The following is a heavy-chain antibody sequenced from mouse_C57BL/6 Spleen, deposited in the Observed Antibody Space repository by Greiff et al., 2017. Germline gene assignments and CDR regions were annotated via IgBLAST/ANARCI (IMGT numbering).Heavy chain of an antibody. D-gene: IGHD2-4*01. J-gene: IGHJ3*01. CDR2: IDPEDGDT. CDR1: GFNINDYY. V-gene: IGHV14-1*01. CDR3: TGELRRAWFAY. Sequence: VQLQQSGAELVRPGASVKLSCTASGFNINDYYMHWVKQRPEQGLEWIGRIDPEDGDTEYAPKFKGKATMTADTSSNTAYLQLSSLTSEDTAVYYCTGELRRAWFAYWGQGTLVTVSA.